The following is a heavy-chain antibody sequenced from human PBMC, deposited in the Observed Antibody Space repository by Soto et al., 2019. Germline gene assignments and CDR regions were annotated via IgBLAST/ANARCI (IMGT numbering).Heavy chain of an antibody. CDR3: SRDLEYFFPLVRATDY. CDR1: GFTFSDYY. J-gene: IGHJ4*02. Sequence: GSLRLSCAAPGFTFSDYYMSLIRQAPGEGLEWVSYISSSGSTIYYADSVKGRFTISRDNAKNSLYLQMNSLRAEDTAVYYCSRDLEYFFPLVRATDYWGQGTLVTVSS. D-gene: IGHD3-9*01. CDR2: ISSSGSTI. V-gene: IGHV3-11*01.